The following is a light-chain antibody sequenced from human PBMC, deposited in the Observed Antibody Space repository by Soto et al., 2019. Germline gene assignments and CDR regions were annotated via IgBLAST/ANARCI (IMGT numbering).Light chain of an antibody. CDR1: SSDVGGYNY. V-gene: IGLV2-14*01. Sequence: QSALTQPASVSGSPGQSITISCTGTSSDVGGYNYVSWYQQHPGKAPKLMIYEVSNRPSGVSDRFSGSKSDNTASLTISGLQAEDEADYYCSSYTTSGTLYVFGTGTKVTVL. J-gene: IGLJ1*01. CDR3: SSYTTSGTLYV. CDR2: EVS.